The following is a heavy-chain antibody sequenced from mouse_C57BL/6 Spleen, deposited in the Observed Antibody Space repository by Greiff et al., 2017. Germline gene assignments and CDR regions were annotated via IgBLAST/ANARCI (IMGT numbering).Heavy chain of an antibody. CDR1: GYTFTDYN. CDR2: INTNTGGT. V-gene: IGHV1-22*01. J-gene: IGHJ1*03. CDR3: ARDRGWPWYFDV. Sequence: VQLQQSGPELVKPGASVKMSCKASGYTFTDYNMHWVQQSHGKSLEWLGYINTNTGGTRYNQKFKGKATLTVNKSSSTAYRELLSLTSEESAVYDGARDRGWPWYFDVWGTGTTVTVSS. D-gene: IGHD2-3*01.